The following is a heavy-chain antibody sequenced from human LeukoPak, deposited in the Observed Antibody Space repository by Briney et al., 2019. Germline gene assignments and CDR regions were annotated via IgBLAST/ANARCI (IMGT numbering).Heavy chain of an antibody. CDR2: ISGSGTST. D-gene: IGHD3-10*01. CDR3: AKEPASGSCFDY. Sequence: GGSLRLSCTASGYTFNSYAMSWVRQAPGKGLEWVFGISGSGTSTYYTDSGKGRITISRDTSKDKLYLQMNSLHAEDTALYYCAKEPASGSCFDYWGQGTLVTVSS. CDR1: GYTFNSYA. V-gene: IGHV3-23*01. J-gene: IGHJ4*02.